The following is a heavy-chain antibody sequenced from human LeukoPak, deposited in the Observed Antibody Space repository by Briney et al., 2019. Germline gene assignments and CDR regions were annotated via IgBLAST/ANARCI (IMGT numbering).Heavy chain of an antibody. CDR2: IKSKTDGGTT. CDR3: TTADYYGSVNVKYFQH. D-gene: IGHD3-10*01. CDR1: GFTFSNAW. Sequence: PGGSLRLSCAASGFTFSNAWMSWVRQAPGKGLEWVGRIKSKTDGGTTDYAAPVKGRFTISRDDSKNTLYLQMNSLKTEDTAVYYCTTADYYGSVNVKYFQHRGQGTLVTVSS. J-gene: IGHJ1*01. V-gene: IGHV3-15*01.